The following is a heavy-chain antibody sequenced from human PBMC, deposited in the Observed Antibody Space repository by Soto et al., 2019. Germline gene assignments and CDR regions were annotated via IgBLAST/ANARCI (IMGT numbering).Heavy chain of an antibody. CDR1: GFTFSCSA. D-gene: IGHD2-2*01. CDR2: IRSKANSYAA. Sequence: EVQLVESGGGLVQPGGSLKLSCAASGFTFSCSAMHWVRQASGNGLEWVGRIRSKANSYAAAYAASVKGRFTISRDDSQTTAYPQMKSLKPEDTAVYYGTRQESSAPAALDYWGQGTLVTVSS. CDR3: TRQESSAPAALDY. J-gene: IGHJ4*02. V-gene: IGHV3-73*01.